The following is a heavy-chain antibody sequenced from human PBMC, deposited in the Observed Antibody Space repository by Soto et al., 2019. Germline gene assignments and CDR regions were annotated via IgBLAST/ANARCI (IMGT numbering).Heavy chain of an antibody. CDR3: AKDRKKIVVVVAVFDY. D-gene: IGHD2-15*01. J-gene: IGHJ4*02. Sequence: EVQLLESGGGLVQPGGSLRLSCAASGFTFSSYAMSWVRQAPGKGLEWVSAISGSGGSTYYADSVKGRFTISRDNSKNTLYLQMNSLRAEDTAVYYCAKDRKKIVVVVAVFDYWGQGTLVTVSS. CDR2: ISGSGGST. CDR1: GFTFSSYA. V-gene: IGHV3-23*01.